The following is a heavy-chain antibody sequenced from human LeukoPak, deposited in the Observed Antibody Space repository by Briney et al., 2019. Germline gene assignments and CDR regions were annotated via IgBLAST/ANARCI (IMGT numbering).Heavy chain of an antibody. Sequence: IPSETLSLTCTVSGGSISSYYWSWIRQPPGKGLEWIGYIYYSGSTNYNPSLKSRVTISVDTSKNQFSLKLSSVTAADTAVHYCARQRGGGHWAFDIWGQGTMVTVSS. V-gene: IGHV4-59*01. J-gene: IGHJ3*02. CDR3: ARQRGGGHWAFDI. CDR2: IYYSGST. CDR1: GGSISSYY. D-gene: IGHD2-21*02.